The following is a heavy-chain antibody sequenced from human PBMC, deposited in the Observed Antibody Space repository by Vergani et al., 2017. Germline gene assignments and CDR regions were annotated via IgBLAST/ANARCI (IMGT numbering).Heavy chain of an antibody. CDR3: ARFSPPPENWFDP. CDR2: IYHSWST. Sequence: QVQLQESGPGLVKPSETLSLTCTVPGGSISSYYRSWIRQPPGKGLEWIGYIYHSWSTYYNPSLKSRVTISVDRSKNQFSLKLSSVTAADTAVYYCARFSPPPENWFDPWGQGTLVTVSS. CDR1: GGSISSYY. V-gene: IGHV4-59*12. J-gene: IGHJ5*02.